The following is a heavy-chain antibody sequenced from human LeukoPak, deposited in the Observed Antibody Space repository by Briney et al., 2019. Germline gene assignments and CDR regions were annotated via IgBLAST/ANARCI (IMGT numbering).Heavy chain of an antibody. CDR3: AKEGDQFRGYLDA. CDR2: IWHDGSVE. D-gene: IGHD3-16*01. CDR1: GFTFSRLG. V-gene: IGHV3-33*06. Sequence: GRSLRLSCAASGFTFSRLGMQWVRQAPGKGLEWVAMIWHDGSVEEYADSVEGRFSISRDNSQNTLYLQMNRLRDDDTAVYYCAKEGDQFRGYLDAWGKGTTVTVSS. J-gene: IGHJ6*03.